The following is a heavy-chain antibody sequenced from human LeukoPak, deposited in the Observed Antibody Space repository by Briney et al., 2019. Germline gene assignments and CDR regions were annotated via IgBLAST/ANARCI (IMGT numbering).Heavy chain of an antibody. CDR3: ARGPQPWVLSGPADR. CDR2: ISYDGSYE. CDR1: GFTFSSYG. Sequence: GGSLRLSRVASGFTFSSYGMHWVRQAPGKGLEWVAIISYDGSYENYGDSVKGRFTISRDNSKNTLYLQMNSPIVEDTAVYYCARGPQPWVLSGPADRWGQGSLVTVSS. V-gene: IGHV3-30*06. D-gene: IGHD1-26*01. J-gene: IGHJ5*02.